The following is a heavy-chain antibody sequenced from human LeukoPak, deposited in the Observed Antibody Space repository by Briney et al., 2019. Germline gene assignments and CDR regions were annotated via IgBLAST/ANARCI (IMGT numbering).Heavy chain of an antibody. CDR3: ARGVTGTPDY. V-gene: IGHV1-46*01. J-gene: IGHJ4*02. CDR2: INPSGGST. Sequence: VSVKVSFKASGYTFTSYYMHWVRQAPGQGLEWMGIINPSGGSTSYAPKLQGRVNMTRDTSMRTVYMELSRLRSEDTAVYYCARGVTGTPDYWGKGTLVTVSS. CDR1: GYTFTSYY. D-gene: IGHD1/OR15-1a*01.